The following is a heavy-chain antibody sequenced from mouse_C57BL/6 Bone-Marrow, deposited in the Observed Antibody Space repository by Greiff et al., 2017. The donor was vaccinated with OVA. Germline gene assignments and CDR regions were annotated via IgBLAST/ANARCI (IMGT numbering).Heavy chain of an antibody. D-gene: IGHD1-1*01. CDR2: IHPNSGST. V-gene: IGHV1-64*01. CDR1: GFTFTSYW. J-gene: IGHJ2*01. CDR3: ARLLLRYYFDY. Sequence: VQLLQSGAELVKPGASVKLSCKASGFTFTSYWMHWVKQRPGQGLEWIGMIHPNSGSTNYNEKFKSKTTLTVDKSSSTAYMQLSSLSSKDSAVYYCARLLLRYYFDYWGQGTAITVSS.